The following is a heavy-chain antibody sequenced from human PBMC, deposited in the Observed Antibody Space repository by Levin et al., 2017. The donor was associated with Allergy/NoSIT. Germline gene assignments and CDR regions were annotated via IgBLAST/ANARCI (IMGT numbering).Heavy chain of an antibody. Sequence: PGGSLRLSCAASGFTFDDYAMHWVRQAPGKGLEWVSGISWNSGSIGYADSVKGRFTISRDNAKNSLYLQMNSLRAEDTALYYCAKDRDYGGYGGYFDYWGQGTLVTVSS. CDR2: ISWNSGSI. CDR1: GFTFDDYA. CDR3: AKDRDYGGYGGYFDY. J-gene: IGHJ4*02. V-gene: IGHV3-9*01. D-gene: IGHD5-12*01.